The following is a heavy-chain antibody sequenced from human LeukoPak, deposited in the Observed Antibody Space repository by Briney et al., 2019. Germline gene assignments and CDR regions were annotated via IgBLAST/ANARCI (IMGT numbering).Heavy chain of an antibody. CDR1: GGSISSSSSY. CDR3: AIRRTDPVAFDI. D-gene: IGHD1/OR15-1a*01. CDR2: VHPSGST. Sequence: PSETLSLTCTLSGGSISSSSSYWGWIRQPPEKGLEWIGSVHPSGSTYCNPSLKSRVTISVDTSKKQFSLKMTSVTAADTAVYFCAIRRTDPVAFDIRGQGTMVTVSP. V-gene: IGHV4-39*01. J-gene: IGHJ3*02.